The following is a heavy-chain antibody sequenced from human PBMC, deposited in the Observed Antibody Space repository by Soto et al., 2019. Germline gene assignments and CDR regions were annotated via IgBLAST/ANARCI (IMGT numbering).Heavy chain of an antibody. V-gene: IGHV4-59*01. J-gene: IGHJ6*02. CDR1: CGSISSYY. CDR2: IYYSGST. D-gene: IGHD2-2*01. CDR3: ARGSPASSLYFYYYYGMDV. Sequence: SETLSLTCTVSCGSISSYYWSWIRQPPGKGLEWIGYIYYSGSTNYNPSLKSRVTISVDTSKNQFSLKLSSVTAADTAVYYCARGSPASSLYFYYYYGMDVWGQGTTVTVSS.